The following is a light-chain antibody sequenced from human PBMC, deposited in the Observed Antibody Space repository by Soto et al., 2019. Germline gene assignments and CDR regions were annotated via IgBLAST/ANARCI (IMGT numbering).Light chain of an antibody. V-gene: IGLV2-8*01. Sequence: QSALTQPPSASGSPXXSXXXXXXXXXXXXCGYNLVSRYQQHPGKAPKFLIFEVSRRPSGVPDRFSASKSGNTAPLTVSGLQANDEADYYGSSYAGSNNPVIFGGGTKLTVL. CDR1: XXXXCGYNL. CDR2: EVS. J-gene: IGLJ2*01. CDR3: SSYAGSNNPVI.